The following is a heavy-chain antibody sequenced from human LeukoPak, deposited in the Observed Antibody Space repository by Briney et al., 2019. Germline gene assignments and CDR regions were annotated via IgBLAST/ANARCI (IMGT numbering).Heavy chain of an antibody. CDR1: GGSISSSSYY. J-gene: IGHJ4*02. CDR3: ARLPLGESGGYFDWLPVYFDY. V-gene: IGHV4-39*01. CDR2: IYYSGST. D-gene: IGHD3-9*01. Sequence: KPSETLSLTCTVSGGSISSSSYYWGWIRQPPGKGLEWIGSIYYSGSTYYNPSLKSRVTISVDTSKNQFSLKLSSVTAADTAVYYCARLPLGESGGYFDWLPVYFDYWGQGTLVTVSS.